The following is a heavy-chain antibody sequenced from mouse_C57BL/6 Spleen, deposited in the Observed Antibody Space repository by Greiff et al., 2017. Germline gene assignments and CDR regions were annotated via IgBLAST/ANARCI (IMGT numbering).Heavy chain of an antibody. CDR1: GYAFSSSW. V-gene: IGHV1-82*01. Sequence: QVQLQQSGPELVKPGASVKISCKASGYAFSSSWMNWVKQRPGKGLEWIGRIYPGDGDTNYNGKFKGKATLTADKSSSTAYMQLSSLTSEDSAVYFCARSGDYGSTSYWYFDVWGTGTTVTGSS. CDR3: ARSGDYGSTSYWYFDV. CDR2: IYPGDGDT. J-gene: IGHJ1*03. D-gene: IGHD1-1*01.